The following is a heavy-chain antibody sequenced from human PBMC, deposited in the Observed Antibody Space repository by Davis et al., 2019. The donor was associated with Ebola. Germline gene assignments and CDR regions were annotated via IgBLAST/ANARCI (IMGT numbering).Heavy chain of an antibody. V-gene: IGHV1-69-2*01. Sequence: ASVKVSCKASGYTFSDYYMHWVQGAPGKGLEWVGLVDPKAGKTVYAEIFKDRVTITADKSTDTVHMELSSLRYEDTAVYYCARDRRYCTGGVCYLFDYWGQGTLVTVSS. D-gene: IGHD2-8*02. CDR1: GYTFSDYY. J-gene: IGHJ4*02. CDR2: VDPKAGKT. CDR3: ARDRRYCTGGVCYLFDY.